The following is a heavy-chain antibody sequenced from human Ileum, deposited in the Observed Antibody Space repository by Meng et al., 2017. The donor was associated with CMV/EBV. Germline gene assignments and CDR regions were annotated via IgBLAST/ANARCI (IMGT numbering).Heavy chain of an antibody. J-gene: IGHJ4*02. CDR3: TTVGPYSRSVY. CDR1: DFNFKNAW. Sequence: CAACDFNFKNAWMNWVRKAPGKRMEWVGHIKSNTYGGTTDYAAPVKGRFTISRDDSKNTLYLQMNSLKTEDTAVYYCTTVGPYSRSVYWGQGTLVTVSS. D-gene: IGHD1-14*01. CDR2: IKSNTYGGTT. V-gene: IGHV3-15*07.